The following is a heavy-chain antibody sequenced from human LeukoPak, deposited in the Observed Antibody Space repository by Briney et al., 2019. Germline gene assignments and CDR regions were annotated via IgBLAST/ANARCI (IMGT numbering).Heavy chain of an antibody. Sequence: GGSLRLSCAASGSTFSSYDMHWVRQATGKGLEWVSAIGTAGDTYYPGSVKGRFTISRENAKNSLYLQMNSLRAGDTAVYYCARDLYGEAFDIWGQGTMVTVSS. V-gene: IGHV3-13*01. D-gene: IGHD4-17*01. CDR1: GSTFSSYD. CDR2: IGTAGDT. J-gene: IGHJ3*02. CDR3: ARDLYGEAFDI.